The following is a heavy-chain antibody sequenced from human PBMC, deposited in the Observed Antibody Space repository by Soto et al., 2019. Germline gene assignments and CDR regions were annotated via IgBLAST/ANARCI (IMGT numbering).Heavy chain of an antibody. V-gene: IGHV1-18*01. CDR1: GYTFTSYG. D-gene: IGHD2-2*01. J-gene: IGHJ6*02. CDR2: ISAYNGNT. CDR3: ARVRGDIVVVPAATPYYYYGMDV. Sequence: GASVKVSCKASGYTFTSYGISWVRQAPGQGLEWMGWISAYNGNTNYAQKLQGRVTMTTDTSTSTAYMELRSLRSDDTAVYYCARVRGDIVVVPAATPYYYYGMDVWGQGTTVTVSS.